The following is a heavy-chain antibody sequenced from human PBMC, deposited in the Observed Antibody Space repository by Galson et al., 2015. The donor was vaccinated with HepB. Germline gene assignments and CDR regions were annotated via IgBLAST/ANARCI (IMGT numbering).Heavy chain of an antibody. J-gene: IGHJ4*02. Sequence: SVKVSCTASGYTFTSYGISWVRQAPGQGLEWMGWISAYNGNTNYAQKLKGRVTMTTDTSTSTAYKELRSLRSDDTAVYYCARGAREGYYDSSGYYQAFDYWGQGTLVTVSS. D-gene: IGHD3-22*01. V-gene: IGHV1-18*04. CDR1: GYTFTSYG. CDR2: ISAYNGNT. CDR3: ARGAREGYYDSSGYYQAFDY.